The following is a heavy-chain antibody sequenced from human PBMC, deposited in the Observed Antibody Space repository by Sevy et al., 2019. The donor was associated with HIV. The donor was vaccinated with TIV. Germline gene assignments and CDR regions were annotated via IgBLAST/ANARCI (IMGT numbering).Heavy chain of an antibody. V-gene: IGHV1-18*01. CDR2: ISTYNTVR. CDR1: GYTFTSYG. CDR3: ARSTQVAGRSNWFDP. D-gene: IGHD6-19*01. Sequence: ASVKVSCKASGYTFTSYGISWVRQAPGQGLESIGWISTYNTVRNSAQKFHDRVTMTIDTSTSTAYMELRSLRSDDTAVYYCARSTQVAGRSNWFDPWGQGTLVTVSS. J-gene: IGHJ5*02.